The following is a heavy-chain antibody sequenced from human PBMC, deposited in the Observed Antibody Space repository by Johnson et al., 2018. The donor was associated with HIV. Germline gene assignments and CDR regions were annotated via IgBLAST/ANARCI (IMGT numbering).Heavy chain of an antibody. CDR1: GFTFSDYD. D-gene: IGHD4-23*01. J-gene: IGHJ3*01. CDR2: IGSAGDT. Sequence: VQLVESGGAVVQPGTSLRLSCAASGFTFSDYDMHWVRQATGEGLEWVSAIGSAGDTYYPGSVKGRFTISRENAKNSLYLQMNSLRAGDTAVYYCARGPSVVTLHAFDLWGQGTLVTVSS. CDR3: ARGPSVVTLHAFDL. V-gene: IGHV3-13*01.